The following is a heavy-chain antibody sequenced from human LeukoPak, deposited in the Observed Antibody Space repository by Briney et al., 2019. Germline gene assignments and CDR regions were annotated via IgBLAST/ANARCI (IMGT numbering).Heavy chain of an antibody. V-gene: IGHV3-11*01. CDR3: ARESRGSCTIFDY. CDR2: ISSRGSTM. CDR1: GFTFSDYY. J-gene: IGHJ4*02. D-gene: IGHD3-3*01. Sequence: GGSLRLSCAASGFTFSDYYMSWIRQAPGKGLEWLSYISSRGSTMYYADSVKGRFTISRDNARNSLYLEASSLRAEDTAVYYCARESRGSCTIFDYWGPGTLVTVSS.